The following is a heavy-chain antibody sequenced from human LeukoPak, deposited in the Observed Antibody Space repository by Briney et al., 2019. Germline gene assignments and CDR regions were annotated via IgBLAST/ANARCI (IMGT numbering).Heavy chain of an antibody. CDR2: ISYDGSNK. D-gene: IGHD4-17*01. Sequence: GRSLRLSCAASGFTFSSYGMHWVRQAPGKGLEWVAVISYDGSNKYYADSVKGRFTISRDNSKNTLYLQMNSLRAEDTAVYYCAKLVRRTYGDLSGDAFDIWGQGTMVTVSS. CDR3: AKLVRRTYGDLSGDAFDI. CDR1: GFTFSSYG. V-gene: IGHV3-30*18. J-gene: IGHJ3*02.